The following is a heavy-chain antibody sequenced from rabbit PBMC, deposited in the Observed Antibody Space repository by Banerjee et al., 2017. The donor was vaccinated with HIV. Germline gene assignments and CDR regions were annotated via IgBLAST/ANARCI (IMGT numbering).Heavy chain of an antibody. D-gene: IGHD4-2*01. V-gene: IGHV1S45*01. CDR1: GFSFSNKYV. Sequence: QEQLKETGGGLVQPGGSLTLSCKASGFSFSNKYVMCWVRQAPGKGLEWIGCINTSSGNTVYASWAKGRFTISKTSSTTVTLQMTSLTAADTATYFCARRADYAGGGNFNLWGPGTLVTVS. CDR2: INTSSGNT. CDR3: ARRADYAGGGNFNL. J-gene: IGHJ4*01.